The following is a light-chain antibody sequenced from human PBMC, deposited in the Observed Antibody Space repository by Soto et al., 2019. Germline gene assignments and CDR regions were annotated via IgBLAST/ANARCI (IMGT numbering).Light chain of an antibody. CDR3: CSYAGTNTPYV. J-gene: IGLJ1*01. CDR1: SNNVGSHNL. V-gene: IGLV2-23*02. Sequence: SVLTQPASVSGSPGQSITISCTGTSNNVGSHNLVSWYQQHPGKAPNLMISEVTKRPSGVSHRFSGSKSGNTASLTISGLQAEDEADYYCCSYAGTNTPYVFGTGTKVTVL. CDR2: EVT.